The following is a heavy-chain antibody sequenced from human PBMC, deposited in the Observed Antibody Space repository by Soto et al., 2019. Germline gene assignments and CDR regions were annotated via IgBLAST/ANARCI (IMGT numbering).Heavy chain of an antibody. CDR1: GFTFSSYA. CDR2: ISGSGSNP. CDR3: ASVGGFCSGGSCHVLFFDS. D-gene: IGHD2-15*01. J-gene: IGHJ4*02. V-gene: IGHV3-23*01. Sequence: GGSLRLSCAASGFTFSSYAMSWVRQAPGQGLEWVSAISGSGSNPYYADSVKGRFTISRDNSKNTLYLQMNSLRAEDTAVYYCASVGGFCSGGSCHVLFFDSWGQG.